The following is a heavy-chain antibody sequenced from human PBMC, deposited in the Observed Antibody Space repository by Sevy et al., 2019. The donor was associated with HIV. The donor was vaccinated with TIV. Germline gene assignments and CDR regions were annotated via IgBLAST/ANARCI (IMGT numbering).Heavy chain of an antibody. CDR3: ARVRDYGSGSFSPWFGP. V-gene: IGHV4-59*02. Sequence: SETLSLTCTVSGGFVTTGYWSWIRQPPGKGPEWIGYVYDIGRTAYSPSLKSRVTISLDTTKNQFSLQLNSITAADTAVYYCARVRDYGSGSFSPWFGPWGQGTLVTVSS. D-gene: IGHD3-10*01. J-gene: IGHJ5*02. CDR1: GGFVTTGY. CDR2: VYDIGRT.